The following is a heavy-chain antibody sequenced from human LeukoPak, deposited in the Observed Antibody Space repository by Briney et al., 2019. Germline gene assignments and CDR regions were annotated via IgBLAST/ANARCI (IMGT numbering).Heavy chain of an antibody. CDR1: RVSPSRYW. Sequence: PGGSLRLSCAPSRVSPSRYWRHWGRQAPGKGLVWVSRINTDGSSTSYADSVKGRFTISRDNAKNTLYLQMNCLRADDTAVFYCASGRIVGAAEGWGQGTLVTVSS. J-gene: IGHJ4*02. V-gene: IGHV3-74*01. D-gene: IGHD1-26*01. CDR2: INTDGSST. CDR3: ASGRIVGAAEG.